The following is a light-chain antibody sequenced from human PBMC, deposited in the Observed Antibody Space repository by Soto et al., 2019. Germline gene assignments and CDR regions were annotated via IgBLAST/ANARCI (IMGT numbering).Light chain of an antibody. Sequence: DIQMTQSPSSLSASVGDRVTISCQASQHINNYLNWYRRIPGEAPELLIYDTSHLQPGVPSRFRGSGFGAHFTFTISSLQPEDIGTYFCQQYETLPLTFGGGTEVEIK. CDR3: QQYETLPLT. V-gene: IGKV1-33*01. CDR1: QHINNY. J-gene: IGKJ4*01. CDR2: DTS.